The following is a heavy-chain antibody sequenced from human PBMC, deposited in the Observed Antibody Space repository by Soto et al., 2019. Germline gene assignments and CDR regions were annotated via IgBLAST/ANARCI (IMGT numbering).Heavy chain of an antibody. CDR2: IYYSGST. J-gene: IGHJ1*01. CDR1: GGSISSGDYY. V-gene: IGHV4-30-4*02. D-gene: IGHD3-22*01. Sequence: SETLSLTCTVSGGSISSGDYYWSWIRQPPGKGLEWIGYIYYSGSTYYNPSLKSRVTISVDTSKNQFSLKLSSVTAADTAVYYCASLNYYDSSGYYYVGGYFQHWGQGTLVTVSS. CDR3: ASLNYYDSSGYYYVGGYFQH.